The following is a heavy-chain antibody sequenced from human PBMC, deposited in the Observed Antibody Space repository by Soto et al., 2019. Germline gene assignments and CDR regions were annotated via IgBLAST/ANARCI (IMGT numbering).Heavy chain of an antibody. CDR2: ISSGASNM. D-gene: IGHD3-3*01. CDR3: ARDPNYDFWSGYRNKEGTYGMDV. CDR1: GFAFSGFE. J-gene: IGHJ6*02. V-gene: IGHV3-48*03. Sequence: PGGSLRLSCAASGFAFSGFEMNWVRQAPGKGLEWVSYISSGASNMYYADSVRGRFTISRDNAQSSLYLQMNSLRVEDTAVYSCARDPNYDFWSGYRNKEGTYGMDVWGQGTTVTVSS.